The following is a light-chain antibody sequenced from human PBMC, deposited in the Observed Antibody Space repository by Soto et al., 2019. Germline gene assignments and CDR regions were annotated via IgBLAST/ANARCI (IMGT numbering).Light chain of an antibody. CDR1: QIIANN. J-gene: IGKJ3*01. CDR3: QQYTA. CDR2: GAS. V-gene: IGKV3-15*01. Sequence: EIVMTQSPVTLSVSPGERATLSCRASQIIANNLAWYQQKPGQAPRLLIYGASTRAPGIPARFSGSGSGTEFTLTISSLQSEDFAIYYCQQYTAFGPGTKVDIK.